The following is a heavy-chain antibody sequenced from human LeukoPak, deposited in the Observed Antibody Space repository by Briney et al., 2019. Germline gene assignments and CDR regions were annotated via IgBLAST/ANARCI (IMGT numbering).Heavy chain of an antibody. CDR3: ARAGNYRFDY. CDR1: GFTFSTYW. J-gene: IGHJ4*02. D-gene: IGHD1-7*01. V-gene: IGHV3-74*01. Sequence: GGSLRLSCAASGFTFSTYWMHWVRQAPGEGLVWVSRINSDDSIMNYADSVKGRFTISRDNAKNTLYLQMNSLRAEDTAVYYCARAGNYRFDYWGQGTLVTVPS. CDR2: INSDDSIM.